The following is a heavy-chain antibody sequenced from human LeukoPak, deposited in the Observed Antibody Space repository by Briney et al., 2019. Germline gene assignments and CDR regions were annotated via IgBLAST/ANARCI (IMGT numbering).Heavy chain of an antibody. Sequence: GGSLRLSCAASGFTFNIYWMSWVRQAPRKGLEWVANINQDGSEKYYVGSVKGRFTISRDNAKNSLYLQMNSLRAEDTAVYYCARDKSYGDSEDYWGQGTLVTVSS. D-gene: IGHD4-17*01. J-gene: IGHJ4*02. CDR3: ARDKSYGDSEDY. CDR1: GFTFNIYW. V-gene: IGHV3-7*05. CDR2: INQDGSEK.